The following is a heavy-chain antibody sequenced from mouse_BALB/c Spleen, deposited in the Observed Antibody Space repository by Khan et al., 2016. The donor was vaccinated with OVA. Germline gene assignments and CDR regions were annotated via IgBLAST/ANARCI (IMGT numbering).Heavy chain of an antibody. CDR3: ARKRGVHYNMDF. J-gene: IGHJ4*01. CDR1: GFSLTNYG. V-gene: IGHV2-2*01. CDR2: IWSGGNT. Sequence: QVQLKQSGPGLVQPSQSLSITCTVSGFSLTNYGVHWIRQSPGRGLEWLGLIWSGGNTDYNAAFISRLTISKDNTKSQVFFKMNSIQADDTAIYYCARKRGVHYNMDFWGQGISVTVSS.